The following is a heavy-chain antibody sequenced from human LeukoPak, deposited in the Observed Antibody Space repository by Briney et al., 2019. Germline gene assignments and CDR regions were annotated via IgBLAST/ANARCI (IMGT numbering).Heavy chain of an antibody. V-gene: IGHV1-2*02. Sequence: GASVKVSCKASGYNFSDYYLHWVRQAPGQGLEWMGWISPYSNGTKSAQNFQGRVTMTRDTSTSTAYMELSRLTSDDTAVYYCARAGYCSGGSCYFWFDPWGQGTLVTVSS. D-gene: IGHD2-15*01. CDR1: GYNFSDYY. CDR2: ISPYSNGT. J-gene: IGHJ5*02. CDR3: ARAGYCSGGSCYFWFDP.